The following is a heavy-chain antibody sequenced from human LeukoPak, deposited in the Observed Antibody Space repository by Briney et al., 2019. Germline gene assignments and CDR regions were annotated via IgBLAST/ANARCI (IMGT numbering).Heavy chain of an antibody. CDR3: ARDPNGDYVGAFDM. D-gene: IGHD4-17*01. Sequence: GGSLRLSCTASGFIFSDYAMMWVRQSPGKGPKWVAAIRGAGGGAFHADSVRGRFTISRDNSKYTLFLQMNSLRAEDTAVYYCARDPNGDYVGAFDMWGPGTMVTVSS. CDR2: IRGAGGGA. V-gene: IGHV3-23*01. J-gene: IGHJ3*02. CDR1: GFIFSDYA.